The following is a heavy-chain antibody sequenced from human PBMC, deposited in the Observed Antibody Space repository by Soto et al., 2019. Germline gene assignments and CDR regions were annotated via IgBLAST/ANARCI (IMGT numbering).Heavy chain of an antibody. CDR3: ARGGRSTRYKYSSSWYNWFDP. CDR2: VYHSGST. D-gene: IGHD6-13*01. CDR1: GGSVSSSSYY. Sequence: PSETLSLTCTASGGSVSSSSYYWGWVRQPPGKGLEWIGDVYHSGSTNYNPSLESRVTISVDTSKNQFSLKLISVTAADTAVYYCARGGRSTRYKYSSSWYNWFDPWGQGTLVTVSS. J-gene: IGHJ5*02. V-gene: IGHV4-39*07.